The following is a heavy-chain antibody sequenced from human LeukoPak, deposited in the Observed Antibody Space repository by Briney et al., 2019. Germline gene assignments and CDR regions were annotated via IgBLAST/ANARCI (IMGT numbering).Heavy chain of an antibody. J-gene: IGHJ4*02. CDR1: GFPFTVYP. D-gene: IGHD1-14*01. CDR2: SSSDETYK. V-gene: IGHV3-30-3*01. Sequence: GGSLRLSCAASGFPFTVYPTHWVRQAPGKGLEWVSVSSSDETYKFYADSVRGRFTISRDNSKNRLYLQMSDLRAEDTAVYYCARDQVDRIWYFDYWGQGTLVTVSS. CDR3: ARDQVDRIWYFDY.